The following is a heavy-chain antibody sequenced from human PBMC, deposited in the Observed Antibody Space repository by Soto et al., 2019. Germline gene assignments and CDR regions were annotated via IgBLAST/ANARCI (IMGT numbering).Heavy chain of an antibody. J-gene: IGHJ4*02. CDR1: GGSISSGGYS. CDR2: IYHSGST. D-gene: IGHD3-22*01. V-gene: IGHV4-30-2*01. CDR3: ARGGVDYYDSSGYYFSPYYFDY. Sequence: QLQLQESGSGLVKPSQTLSLTCAVSGGSISSGGYSWSWIRQPPGKGLEWIGYIYHSGSTYYNPSIHSRVTISVDRSKNRFSLKLSPVTAEDTAVSYWARGGVDYYDSSGYYFSPYYFDYWGQGTLVTVSS.